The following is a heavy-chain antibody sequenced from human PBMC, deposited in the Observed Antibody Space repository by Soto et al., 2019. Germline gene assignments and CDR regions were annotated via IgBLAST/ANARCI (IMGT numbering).Heavy chain of an antibody. V-gene: IGHV3-33*01. CDR1: GFTFSSYG. CDR2: IWYDGSNK. J-gene: IGHJ6*02. Sequence: QVQLVESGGGVVQPGRSLRLSCAASGFTFSSYGMHWVRQAPGKGLEWVAVIWYDGSNKYYADSVKGRFTISRDNSKNRLYLQMNSLRAENTAVYYCAREGVDIVVRGAAPGYYGMDDWGQGTTVTVSS. CDR3: AREGVDIVVRGAAPGYYGMDD. D-gene: IGHD2-15*01.